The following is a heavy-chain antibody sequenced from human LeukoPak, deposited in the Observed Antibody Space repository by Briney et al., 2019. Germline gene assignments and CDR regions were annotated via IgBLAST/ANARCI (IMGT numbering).Heavy chain of an antibody. CDR3: ARGRNLVAISGYFDY. J-gene: IGHJ4*02. V-gene: IGHV3-30-3*01. D-gene: IGHD3-22*01. Sequence: PGGSLRLSCAASGFTFSSYAMHWVRQAPGKGLEWVATISYDGDNKYYADSVKGRFTISRDNSKNTLYLQMSSLRPDDTAVYYCARGRNLVAISGYFDYWGQGTLVTVSS. CDR1: GFTFSSYA. CDR2: ISYDGDNK.